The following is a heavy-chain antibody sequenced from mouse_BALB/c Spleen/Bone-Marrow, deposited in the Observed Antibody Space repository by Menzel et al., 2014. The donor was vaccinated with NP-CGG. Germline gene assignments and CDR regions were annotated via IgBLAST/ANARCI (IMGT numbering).Heavy chain of an antibody. D-gene: IGHD2-10*01. J-gene: IGHJ2*01. Sequence: VQLQQSGPELVKPGASVKIPCKASGYTFTDYNMDWVKQSHGKSLEWIGDINPNNGGAIYNQKFKGKATLTVDKSSSTAYMELRSLTSEDTAVYYCARGAYYGNYMSYWGQGTTLTVSS. CDR1: GYTFTDYN. CDR3: ARGAYYGNYMSY. CDR2: INPNNGGA. V-gene: IGHV1-18*01.